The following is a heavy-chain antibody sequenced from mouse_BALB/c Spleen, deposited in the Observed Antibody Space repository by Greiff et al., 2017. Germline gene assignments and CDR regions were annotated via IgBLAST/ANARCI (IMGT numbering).Heavy chain of an antibody. CDR3: ARYGSSSYWYFDV. V-gene: IGHV5-17*02. D-gene: IGHD1-1*01. CDR1: GFTFSSFG. Sequence: EVQLVESGGGLVQPGGSRKLSCAASGFTFSSFGMHWVRQAPEKGLEWVAYISSGSSTIYYADTVKGRFTISRDNPKNTLFLQMTSLRSEDTAMYYCARYGSSSYWYFDVWGAGTTVTVSS. CDR2: ISSGSSTI. J-gene: IGHJ1*01.